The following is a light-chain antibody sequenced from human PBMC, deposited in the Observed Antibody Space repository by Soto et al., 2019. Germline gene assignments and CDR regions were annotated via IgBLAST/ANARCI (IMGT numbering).Light chain of an antibody. CDR2: GAS. J-gene: IGKJ2*01. CDR1: ESVSSNY. V-gene: IGKV3-20*01. Sequence: EIVLTQSPGTLSLSPGERATLSCRASESVSSNYLAWFQQKPGQTPRLLIFGASSRASGFPARFSGSVSGTDFTLTISRLEPDDFSVYYCQQYGSSPHTFGQGTKLEIK. CDR3: QQYGSSPHT.